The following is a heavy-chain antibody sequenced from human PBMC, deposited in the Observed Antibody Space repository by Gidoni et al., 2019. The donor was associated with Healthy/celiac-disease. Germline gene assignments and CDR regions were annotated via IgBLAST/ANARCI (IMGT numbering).Heavy chain of an antibody. CDR1: GFTFSNSW. D-gene: IGHD3-10*01. CDR3: TTGEFYYGSGSYGPYYFDY. J-gene: IGHJ4*02. CDR2: IKSKTDGGTT. V-gene: IGHV3-15*07. Sequence: EVQLVESGGGLVKPGGSLRLSCAASGFTFSNSWMNWVREAPGKGLEGVGRIKSKTDGGTTDYAAPVKGRFTISRDDSKNTLYLQMNSLKTEDTAVYYCTTGEFYYGSGSYGPYYFDYWGQGTLVTVSS.